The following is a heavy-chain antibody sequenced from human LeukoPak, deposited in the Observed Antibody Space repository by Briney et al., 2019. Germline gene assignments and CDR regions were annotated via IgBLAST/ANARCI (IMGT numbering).Heavy chain of an antibody. J-gene: IGHJ4*02. CDR2: IYTSGST. Sequence: PSETLSLTCTVSGGSISSYYWSWIRQPAGKGLEWIGRIYTSGSTNYNPSLKSRVTMSVDTSKNQFSLKLSSVTAEDTAVYYCARVDSLEDLDWLSGPLGYWGQGTLVTVSS. D-gene: IGHD3-9*01. CDR3: ARVDSLEDLDWLSGPLGY. V-gene: IGHV4-4*07. CDR1: GGSISSYY.